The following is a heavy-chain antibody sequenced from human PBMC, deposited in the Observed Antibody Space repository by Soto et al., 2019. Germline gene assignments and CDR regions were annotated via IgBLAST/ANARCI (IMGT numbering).Heavy chain of an antibody. Sequence: GGSLRLSCAASGFTVSNNLMAWVRQAPGKGLEWVSVIYSGGSIYYADSVKGRFTSSRDNSQNTMYLQMNSLRAEDTALYYCASRILVSDAFDIWGQGTMVTVPS. D-gene: IGHD3-3*02. CDR2: IYSGGSI. CDR3: ASRILVSDAFDI. J-gene: IGHJ3*02. V-gene: IGHV3-53*01. CDR1: GFTVSNNL.